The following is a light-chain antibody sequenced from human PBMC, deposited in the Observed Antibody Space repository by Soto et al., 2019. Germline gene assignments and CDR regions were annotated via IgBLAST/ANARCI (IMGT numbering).Light chain of an antibody. Sequence: EIVLTQSPGTLSLSPGERVTLSCRASQSVGSKYLAWYQQKPGQTPRLLIYGASTRATGIPDRFSGGGSGTDFTLIISRLEPEDFAIYYCQQYGSSPPWTFGQGTKVEIK. CDR2: GAS. J-gene: IGKJ1*01. CDR3: QQYGSSPPWT. CDR1: QSVGSKY. V-gene: IGKV3-20*01.